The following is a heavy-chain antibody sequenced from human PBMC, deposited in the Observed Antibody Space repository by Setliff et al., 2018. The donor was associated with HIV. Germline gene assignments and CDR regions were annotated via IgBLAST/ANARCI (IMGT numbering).Heavy chain of an antibody. D-gene: IGHD3-16*01. V-gene: IGHV4-61*09. J-gene: IGHJ4*02. CDR2: IYTSGAT. Sequence: PSETLSLTCTVSGGSISSGPYFWSWIRQPAGKAVEWMGHIYTSGATKYNPSLKSRVTISVDTSKNHFSLKLSSVTAADTAVYYCARHFTWPREGGVFGYWGQGTLVTAPQ. CDR3: ARHFTWPREGGVFGY. CDR1: GGSISSGPYF.